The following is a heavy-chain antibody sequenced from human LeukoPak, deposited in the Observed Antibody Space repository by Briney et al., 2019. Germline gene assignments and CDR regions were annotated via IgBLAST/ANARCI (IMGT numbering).Heavy chain of an antibody. CDR1: GGSISSGGYY. D-gene: IGHD5-18*01. CDR3: ARERAVGYYYYSYGMDV. J-gene: IGHJ6*02. Sequence: SETLSLTCTVSGGSISSGGYYWIWIRQHPGKDLEWIGYIYYSGSTYYNPSLKSRVIISEETSKNQFSLKLGSVTAADTAIYYCARERAVGYYYYSYGMDVWGQGTTVTVSS. CDR2: IYYSGST. V-gene: IGHV4-31*03.